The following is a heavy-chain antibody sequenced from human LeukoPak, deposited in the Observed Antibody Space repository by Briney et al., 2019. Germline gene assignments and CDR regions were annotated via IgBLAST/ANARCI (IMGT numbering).Heavy chain of an antibody. CDR1: GGTFSSYA. CDR3: ARAVLCGGDCYSDFDY. J-gene: IGHJ4*02. V-gene: IGHV1-69*05. CDR2: IIPIFGTA. D-gene: IGHD2-21*02. Sequence: SVKVSCKASGGTFSSYAISWGRQAPGQGLEWMGRIIPIFGTANYAQKFQGRVTITTDESTSTAYMELSSLRSEDTAVYYCARAVLCGGDCYSDFDYWGQGTLVTVSS.